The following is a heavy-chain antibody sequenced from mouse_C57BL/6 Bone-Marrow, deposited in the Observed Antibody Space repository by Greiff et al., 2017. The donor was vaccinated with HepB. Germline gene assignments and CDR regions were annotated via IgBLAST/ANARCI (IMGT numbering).Heavy chain of an antibody. CDR2: INPNNGGT. D-gene: IGHD1-1*01. J-gene: IGHJ3*01. Sequence: VQLQQSGPELVKPGASVKISCKASGYTFTDYYMNWVKQSHGKSLEWIGDINPNNGGTSYNQKFKGKATLTVDKSSSTDYMELRILMSEDTAVSYCASEHHCYGSSYRFAYWGQGTGVTVSA. CDR3: ASEHHCYGSSYRFAY. CDR1: GYTFTDYY. V-gene: IGHV1-26*01.